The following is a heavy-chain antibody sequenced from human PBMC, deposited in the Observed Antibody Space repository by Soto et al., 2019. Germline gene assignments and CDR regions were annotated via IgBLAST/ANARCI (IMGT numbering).Heavy chain of an antibody. V-gene: IGHV4-4*02. J-gene: IGHJ4*02. D-gene: IGHD5-12*01. CDR2: LHHGGSA. Sequence: SETLSLTCDVSRYSINNNNWWSWVRQPPGGGLEWIGELHHGGSANYNPSLESRATFSVDISKNQFFLKLSSVTAADTAVYYCTKNSAYALDYWGQGTLVTVSS. CDR1: RYSINNNNW. CDR3: TKNSAYALDY.